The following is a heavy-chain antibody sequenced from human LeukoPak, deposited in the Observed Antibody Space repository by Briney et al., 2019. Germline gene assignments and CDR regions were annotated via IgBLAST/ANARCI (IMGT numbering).Heavy chain of an antibody. Sequence: GGSLRLSCAASGFTFSDYDMHWVRQATGKGLEWVSAIGTAGDTYYTGSVKGRFTISRDNAKNSLYLQMNSLRAEDTAVYYCARDLYSSSWPRWGQGTLVTVSS. CDR3: ARDLYSSSWPR. CDR1: GFTFSDYD. V-gene: IGHV3-13*01. J-gene: IGHJ4*02. CDR2: IGTAGDT. D-gene: IGHD6-13*01.